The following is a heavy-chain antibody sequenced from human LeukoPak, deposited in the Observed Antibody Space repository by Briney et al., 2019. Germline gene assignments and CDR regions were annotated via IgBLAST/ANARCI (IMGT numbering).Heavy chain of an antibody. CDR1: GFTFSSYG. Sequence: GGSLRLSCAASGFTFSSYGMHWVRQVPGKGLEWVAVISYDGSNKYSADSVKGRFTISRDNAENSLYLQMNSLRVEDTAFYYCARDLAYSRLDYWGQGMLVTVSS. J-gene: IGHJ4*02. D-gene: IGHD5-18*01. CDR2: ISYDGSNK. CDR3: ARDLAYSRLDY. V-gene: IGHV3-30*03.